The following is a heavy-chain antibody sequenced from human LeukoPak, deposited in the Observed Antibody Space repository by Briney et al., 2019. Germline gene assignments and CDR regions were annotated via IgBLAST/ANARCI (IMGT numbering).Heavy chain of an antibody. V-gene: IGHV4-59*08. CDR1: GGSFRRYY. Sequence: SETLSLTCTVSGGSFRRYYWSWIRQPPGKGLEWIGYIYYSGSTNYNPSLKSRATISVDTSKNQFSLKLNSVTAADTAVYYCANGSYHFDYWGQGTLVTVSS. CDR2: IYYSGST. D-gene: IGHD1-26*01. J-gene: IGHJ4*02. CDR3: ANGSYHFDY.